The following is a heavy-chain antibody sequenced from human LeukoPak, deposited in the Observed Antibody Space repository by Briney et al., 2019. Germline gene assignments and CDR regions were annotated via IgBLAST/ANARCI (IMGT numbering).Heavy chain of an antibody. Sequence: ASVKVSCKASGYTFTGYYIHWVRQAPGQGLEWMGWINPNSGGTNYAQKFQGRVTMTRDTSISTAYMELSRLRSDDTAVYYCARGKTTVYCGGDCYAFDYWGQGSLVTVSS. V-gene: IGHV1-2*02. CDR1: GYTFTGYY. J-gene: IGHJ4*02. CDR3: ARGKTTVYCGGDCYAFDY. CDR2: INPNSGGT. D-gene: IGHD2-21*02.